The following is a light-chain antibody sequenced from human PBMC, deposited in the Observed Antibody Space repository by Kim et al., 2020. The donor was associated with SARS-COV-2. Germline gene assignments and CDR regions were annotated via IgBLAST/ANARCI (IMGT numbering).Light chain of an antibody. V-gene: IGLV2-14*03. CDR1: SSDVGGYNY. CDR3: SSYTSSSTLHV. CDR2: DVS. J-gene: IGLJ1*01. Sequence: QPITISCTGTSSDVGGYNYVSWYQQHPGKAPKLMIYDVSNRPSGVSNRFSGSKSGNTASLTISGLQAEDEADYYCSSYTSSSTLHVFGTGTKVTVL.